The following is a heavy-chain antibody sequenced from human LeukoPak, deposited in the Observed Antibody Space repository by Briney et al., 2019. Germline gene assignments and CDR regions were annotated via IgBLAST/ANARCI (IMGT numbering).Heavy chain of an antibody. V-gene: IGHV4-59*01. CDR3: ARETGPTVFDY. D-gene: IGHD4-17*01. Sequence: PSETLSLTCTVSGGSITSDYWSWIRQPPGRGLEWIGYIYYSGSTNYNPSLKSRVTLSTDTSKNQFSLKLTSVTAADTAVYYCARETGPTVFDYWGRGSLVTVSS. CDR1: GGSITSDY. J-gene: IGHJ4*02. CDR2: IYYSGST.